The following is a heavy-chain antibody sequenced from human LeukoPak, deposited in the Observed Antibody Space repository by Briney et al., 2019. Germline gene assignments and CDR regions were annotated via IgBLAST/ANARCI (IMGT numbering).Heavy chain of an antibody. D-gene: IGHD3-3*01. CDR1: GGSISSGGYY. J-gene: IGHJ4*02. CDR3: ARGTHWSGYNY. CDR2: IYYSGST. V-gene: IGHV4-31*03. Sequence: SQTLSLTCTVSGGSISSGGYYWSCIRQHPGKGLEWIGYIYYSGSTYYNPSLKSRVTISVDTSKNQFSLKLSSVTAADTAVYYCARGTHWSGYNYWGQGTLVTVSS.